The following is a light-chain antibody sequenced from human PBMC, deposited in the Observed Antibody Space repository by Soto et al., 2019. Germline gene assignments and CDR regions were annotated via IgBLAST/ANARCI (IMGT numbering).Light chain of an antibody. CDR2: AAS. V-gene: IGKV3-20*01. CDR1: QSVSSKF. CDR3: QQYGSSGT. J-gene: IGKJ1*01. Sequence: EILLTQSPATLSLSPGERAALSCRASQSVSSKFLAWYQQKPGQAPRLLIYAASNRATGIPDRFSGSGSGTDLTLTISRLEPEDFAVYYCQQYGSSGTFGQGTKVDIK.